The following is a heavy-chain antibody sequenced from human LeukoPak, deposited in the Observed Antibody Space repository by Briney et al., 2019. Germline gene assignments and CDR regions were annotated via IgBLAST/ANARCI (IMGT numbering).Heavy chain of an antibody. D-gene: IGHD4-23*01. CDR2: IIPIFGTA. J-gene: IGHJ6*02. V-gene: IGHV1-69*13. Sequence: SVKVSCTASGGTFSSYAISWVRQAPGQGLEWMGGIIPIFGTANYAQKFQGRVTITADESTSTAYMELSSLRSEDTAVYYCARGYGGSFYYYYGMDVWGQGTTVTVSS. CDR3: ARGYGGSFYYYYGMDV. CDR1: GGTFSSYA.